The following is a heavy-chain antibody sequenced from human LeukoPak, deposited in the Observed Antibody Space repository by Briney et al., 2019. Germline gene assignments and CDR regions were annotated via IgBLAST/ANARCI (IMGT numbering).Heavy chain of an antibody. J-gene: IGHJ3*02. Sequence: PLTFLGCGGFIIWYYWSGMGQPPWRGREWIGYIYYSGSTHYTPSLKSRVTISVDTSKNQFSLKLSSVTAADPAVYYCARFAHDAFDIWGQGTMVTVSS. CDR1: GGFIIWYY. D-gene: IGHD2-21*01. CDR2: IYYSGST. CDR3: ARFAHDAFDI. V-gene: IGHV4-59*08.